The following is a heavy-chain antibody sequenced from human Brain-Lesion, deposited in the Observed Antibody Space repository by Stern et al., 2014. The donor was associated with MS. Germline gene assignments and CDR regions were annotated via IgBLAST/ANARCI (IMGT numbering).Heavy chain of an antibody. V-gene: IGHV4-61*02. Sequence: VHLVESGPGLVKPSQTLSLSCTVSGGSISSGGYYWSWIRQPAGKGLEWIGRIFNSGSTSYNPSLQSRVTISIDTSKNQFSLRLNSMTAADTAVYYCARGRVVPGFQYYATDVWGQGTTVIVSS. CDR2: IFNSGST. CDR3: ARGRVVPGFQYYATDV. D-gene: IGHD2-2*01. J-gene: IGHJ6*02. CDR1: GGSISSGGYY.